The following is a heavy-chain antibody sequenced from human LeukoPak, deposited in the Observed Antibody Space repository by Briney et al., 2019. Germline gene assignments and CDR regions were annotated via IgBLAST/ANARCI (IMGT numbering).Heavy chain of an antibody. CDR2: ISSSSSYI. J-gene: IGHJ4*02. V-gene: IGHV3-21*04. Sequence: GGSLRLSCAASGFTFSSYSMNWVRQAPGKGLEWVSSISSSSSYIYYADSVKGRFTISRDNAKNSLYLQMNSLRAEDTAVYYFFFQAEDGIRDFDWLLFFDYWGQGTLVTVSS. D-gene: IGHD3-9*01. CDR3: FFQAEDGIRDFDWLLFFDY. CDR1: GFTFSSYS.